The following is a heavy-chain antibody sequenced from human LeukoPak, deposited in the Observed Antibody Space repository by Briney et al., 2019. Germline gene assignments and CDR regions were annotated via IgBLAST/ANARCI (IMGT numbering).Heavy chain of an antibody. Sequence: GGSLRLSCAASGSTFSSYAMHWVRQAPGKGLEWVAVISYDGSNKYYADSVKGRFTISRDNSKNTLYLQMNSPRAEDTAVYYCATRTALGYWGQGTLVTVSS. CDR3: ATRTALGY. J-gene: IGHJ4*02. CDR2: ISYDGSNK. D-gene: IGHD3-16*01. V-gene: IGHV3-30*04. CDR1: GSTFSSYA.